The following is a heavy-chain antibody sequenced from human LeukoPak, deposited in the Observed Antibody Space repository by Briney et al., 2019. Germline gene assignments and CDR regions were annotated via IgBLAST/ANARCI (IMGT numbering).Heavy chain of an antibody. J-gene: IGHJ4*02. CDR1: GFTFSSYW. D-gene: IGHD2-2*01. Sequence: PGGSLRLSCAAPGFTFSSYWMNWVRQAPGKGLEWVANIKQDGSEKYYVDSVKGRFTISRDDAKNSLYLQMNSLRAEDTAVYYCARAGGGIEYCSSTSCYAFDYWGQGTLVTVSS. V-gene: IGHV3-7*01. CDR3: ARAGGGIEYCSSTSCYAFDY. CDR2: IKQDGSEK.